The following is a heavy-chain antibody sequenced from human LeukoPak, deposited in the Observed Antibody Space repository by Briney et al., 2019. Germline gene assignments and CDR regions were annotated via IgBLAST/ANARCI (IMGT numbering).Heavy chain of an antibody. J-gene: IGHJ4*02. D-gene: IGHD6-19*01. CDR3: TRTSHVWYDSGSYCFDY. CDR1: GFTFSNAW. V-gene: IGHV3-15*01. Sequence: KPGGSLRLSCAASGFTFSNAWMSWVRQAPGKGLEWVGRIKSKTDGGTTDYAAPVKGRFTISRDDSKNTLYLQMNSLKTGDTAVYYCTRTSHVWYDSGSYCFDYWGQGTLVTVSS. CDR2: IKSKTDGGTT.